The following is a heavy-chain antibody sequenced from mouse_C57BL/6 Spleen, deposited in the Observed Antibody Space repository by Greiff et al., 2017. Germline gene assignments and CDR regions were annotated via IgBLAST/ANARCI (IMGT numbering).Heavy chain of an antibody. V-gene: IGHV6-3*01. J-gene: IGHJ1*03. CDR1: GFTFSNYW. Sequence: EVKLMESGGGLVQPGGSMKLSCVASGFTFSNYWMNWVRQSPEKGLEWVAQIRLKSDNYATHYAESVKGRFTISRDDSKSSVYLQMNNLRAEDTGIYYCTGGDGSSDWYFDVWGTGTTVTVSS. CDR3: TGGDGSSDWYFDV. D-gene: IGHD1-1*01. CDR2: IRLKSDNYAT.